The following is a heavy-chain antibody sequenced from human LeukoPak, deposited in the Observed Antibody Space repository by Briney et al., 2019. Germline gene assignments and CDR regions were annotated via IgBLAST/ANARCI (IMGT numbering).Heavy chain of an antibody. CDR2: IIPIFGTA. CDR3: ARDLKLIAVEDAFDI. Sequence: SVNVSCKASGGTFSSYAISWVRQAPGQGLEWMGGIIPIFGTANYAQKFQGRVTITADESTSTAYMELSSLRSEDTAVYYCARDLKLIAVEDAFDIGGQGTMVTVSS. J-gene: IGHJ3*02. CDR1: GGTFSSYA. V-gene: IGHV1-69*13. D-gene: IGHD6-19*01.